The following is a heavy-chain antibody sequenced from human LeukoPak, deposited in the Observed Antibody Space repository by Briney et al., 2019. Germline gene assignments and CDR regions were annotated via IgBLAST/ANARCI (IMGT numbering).Heavy chain of an antibody. Sequence: GGSLRLSCAASGFTFSSYSMNWVRQAPGKGLEWVSSISSSSSYIYYADSVKGRFTISRDNSKNTLYLQMNSLRAEDTAVYYCASTAVAGMSYYFDYWGQGTLVTVSS. CDR3: ASTAVAGMSYYFDY. V-gene: IGHV3-21*01. J-gene: IGHJ4*02. CDR1: GFTFSSYS. D-gene: IGHD6-19*01. CDR2: ISSSSSYI.